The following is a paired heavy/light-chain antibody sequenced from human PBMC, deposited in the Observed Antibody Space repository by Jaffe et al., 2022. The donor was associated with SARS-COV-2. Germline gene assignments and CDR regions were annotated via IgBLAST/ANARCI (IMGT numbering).Heavy chain of an antibody. J-gene: IGHJ4*02. CDR3: AKDTGQQMTNYLDY. CDR2: ISWNSDNI. D-gene: IGHD6-13*01. CDR1: GFTFDDYA. Sequence: EVQLVESGGDLAQPGRSLRVSCASSGFTFDDYAMHWVRQAPGKGLEWVSGISWNSDNIIYADSVKGRFTISRDNARNSLYLQMSSLRAEDTAFYYCAKDTGQQMTNYLDYWGQGTLVTVSS. V-gene: IGHV3-9*01.
Light chain of an antibody. V-gene: IGLV1-44*01. CDR1: SSNIGNNI. Sequence: QSVLTQSPSASGTPGQRVTISCSGSSSNIGNNIVNWYQQLPGTAPKLLIFSNHQRPSGVPDRFSGSKSGTSASLAISGLQSEDEADYYCSTWDDSLKGLVFGGGTKLTVL. J-gene: IGLJ2*01. CDR3: STWDDSLKGLV. CDR2: SNH.